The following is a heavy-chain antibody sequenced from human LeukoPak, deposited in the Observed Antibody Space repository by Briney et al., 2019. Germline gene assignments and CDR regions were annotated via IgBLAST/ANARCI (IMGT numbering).Heavy chain of an antibody. CDR2: ASGSGGST. Sequence: GGSLRLSCAASGFIVSNNYMSWVRQAPGKGLEWVSSASGSGGSTYYADSVKGRFTISRDNSKNTLYLQMNSLRAEDTAVYYCAKDLGSVVTPPSLDYWGQGTLVTVSS. J-gene: IGHJ4*02. CDR1: GFIVSNNY. CDR3: AKDLGSVVTPPSLDY. V-gene: IGHV3-23*01. D-gene: IGHD4-23*01.